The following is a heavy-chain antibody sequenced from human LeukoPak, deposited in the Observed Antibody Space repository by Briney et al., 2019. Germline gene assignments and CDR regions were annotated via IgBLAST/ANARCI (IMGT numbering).Heavy chain of an antibody. Sequence: SETLSLTCTVSGDSINSLDLWSWVRQPPGKGLEWIGYIYYSGSTYYNPSLKSRVTISVDTSKNQFSLKLSSVTAADTAVYYCARGGSNYFLDYWGQGTLVTVSS. CDR2: IYYSGST. V-gene: IGHV4-31*03. CDR1: GDSINSLDL. J-gene: IGHJ4*02. D-gene: IGHD4-11*01. CDR3: ARGGSNYFLDY.